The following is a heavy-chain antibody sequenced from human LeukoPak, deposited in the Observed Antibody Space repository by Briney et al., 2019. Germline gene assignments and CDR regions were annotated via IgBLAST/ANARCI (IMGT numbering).Heavy chain of an antibody. V-gene: IGHV3-23*01. J-gene: IGHJ4*02. D-gene: IGHD3-22*01. CDR2: ISGSGVST. Sequence: GGSLRLSCAASGFTFISYAMTWVRQAPGKGLEWVSAISGSGVSTYFADSLKGRFTISRDNSKNTLYLQMNSLRAEDTAVYYCAKSYYYDNSGCDYWGQGTLVTVSS. CDR3: AKSYYYDNSGCDY. CDR1: GFTFISYA.